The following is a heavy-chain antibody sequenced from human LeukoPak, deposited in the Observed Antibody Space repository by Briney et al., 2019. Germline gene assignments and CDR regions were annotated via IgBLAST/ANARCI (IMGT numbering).Heavy chain of an antibody. Sequence: SVKVSCKASGGTFSSYAISWGRQAPGQGLEWMGRIIPILGIANYAQKCQGRVTITADKSTSAAYMELSSLRSEDTAVYYCARDYRYYYDSSGTGYFDYWGQGTLVTVSS. V-gene: IGHV1-69*04. J-gene: IGHJ4*02. D-gene: IGHD3-22*01. CDR1: GGTFSSYA. CDR2: IIPILGIA. CDR3: ARDYRYYYDSSGTGYFDY.